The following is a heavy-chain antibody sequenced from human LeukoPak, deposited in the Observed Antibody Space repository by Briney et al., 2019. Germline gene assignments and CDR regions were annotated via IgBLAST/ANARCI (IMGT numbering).Heavy chain of an antibody. D-gene: IGHD6-25*01. V-gene: IGHV3-23*01. CDR2: ISGSGDST. CDR1: GFSFSSYA. CDR3: AKERAAPGRYFDY. Sequence: GGSLRLSCAASGFSFSSYAMSWVRQAPGKGLEWVSAISGSGDSTYYADSVKGRFTISRDNSKNTLYLQINSLRAEDTAVYYCAKERAAPGRYFDYWGQGTLVTVSS. J-gene: IGHJ4*02.